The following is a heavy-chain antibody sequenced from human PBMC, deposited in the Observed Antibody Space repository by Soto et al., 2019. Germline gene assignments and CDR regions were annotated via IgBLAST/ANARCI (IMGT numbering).Heavy chain of an antibody. CDR1: GCTFSSYA. CDR3: AVADYDILTGYSIALSSDSGTRYNWFDP. J-gene: IGHJ5*02. D-gene: IGHD3-9*01. V-gene: IGHV1-69*13. CDR2: IIPIFGTA. Sequence: GASVKVSCKASGCTFSSYAISWVRQAPGQGLEWMGGIIPIFGTANYAQKFQGRVTITADESTSTAYMELSSLRSEDTAVYYCAVADYDILTGYSIALSSDSGTRYNWFDPWGQGTLVTVSS.